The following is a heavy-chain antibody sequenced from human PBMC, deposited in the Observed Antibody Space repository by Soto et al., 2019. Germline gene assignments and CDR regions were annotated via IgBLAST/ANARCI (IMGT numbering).Heavy chain of an antibody. V-gene: IGHV4-61*01. D-gene: IGHD1-26*01. J-gene: IGHJ6*02. CDR1: GDSVGNGPYY. Sequence: QVRLQESGPGLVKPSETLSLSCLVSGDSVGNGPYYWSWIRQSPGEGLEWIAYIYYSGSTNVNPSLESRVNISIDMSKNHFFLELRSVNAADAAVYFCARVGSSCHSGGCYYYYGLGVWGQGTTVAISS. CDR2: IYYSGST. CDR3: ARVGSSCHSGGCYYYYGLGV.